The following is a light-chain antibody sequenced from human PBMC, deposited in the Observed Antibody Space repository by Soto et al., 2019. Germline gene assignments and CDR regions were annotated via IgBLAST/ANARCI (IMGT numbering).Light chain of an antibody. CDR2: DVS. CDR1: SSDVGGYNY. V-gene: IGLV2-14*01. J-gene: IGLJ1*01. Sequence: QYALTQPASVSGSPGQSNTISCTGTSSDVGGYNYVSWYQQHPGKAPKLMIYDVSNRPSGVSNRFSGSKSGNTASLTISGLQAEDEADYYCSSYTSSSPYVFGTGTKVTVL. CDR3: SSYTSSSPYV.